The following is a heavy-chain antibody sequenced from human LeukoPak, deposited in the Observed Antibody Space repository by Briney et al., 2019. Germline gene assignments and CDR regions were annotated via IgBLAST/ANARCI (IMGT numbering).Heavy chain of an antibody. CDR3: AKERRVTTAFDY. D-gene: IGHD4-17*01. CDR1: GFTFGSYA. J-gene: IGHJ4*02. V-gene: IGHV3-23*01. Sequence: GGSLRLSCAASGFTFGSYAMNWVRQAPGKGLEWVSDISGSGGTTHYADSVKGRFTISRDNSKNALSLQMNSLRAEDTAVYYCAKERRVTTAFDYWGQGTLVTVSS. CDR2: ISGSGGTT.